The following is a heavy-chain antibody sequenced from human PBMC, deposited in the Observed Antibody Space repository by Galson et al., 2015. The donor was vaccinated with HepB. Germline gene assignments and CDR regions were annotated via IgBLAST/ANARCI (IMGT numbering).Heavy chain of an antibody. CDR1: YTFTSYG. Sequence: YTFTSYGISWVRQAPGQGLEWMGWISAYNGNTNYAQKLQGRVTMTTDTSTSTAYMELRSLRSDDTAVYYCARDRDYGDYLADYWGQGTLVTVSS. CDR3: ARDRDYGDYLADY. J-gene: IGHJ4*02. D-gene: IGHD4-17*01. V-gene: IGHV1-18*01. CDR2: ISAYNGNT.